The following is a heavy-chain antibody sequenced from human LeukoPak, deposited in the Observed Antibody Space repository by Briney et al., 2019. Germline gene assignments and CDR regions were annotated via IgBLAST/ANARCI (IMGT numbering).Heavy chain of an antibody. CDR2: IYTGGST. Sequence: GGSLTLSCAPSGLTVISNYASWVRQAPRKGLEWVTFIYTGGSTYYADSVKGRFTITRDNSKNTHYLQMNSLRAEDTAVYYCANEFREYDYYCMDGWGQGLTGAVS. D-gene: IGHD2/OR15-2a*01. J-gene: IGHJ6*02. CDR3: ANEFREYDYYCMDG. V-gene: IGHV3-53*01. CDR1: GLTVISNY.